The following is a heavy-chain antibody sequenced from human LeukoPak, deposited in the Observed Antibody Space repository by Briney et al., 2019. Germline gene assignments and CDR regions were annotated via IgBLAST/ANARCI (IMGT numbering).Heavy chain of an antibody. J-gene: IGHJ4*02. CDR2: IRADESNK. Sequence: PGGSLRLSCAASGFTLSNYGMNWVRQAPGKGLEWVAFIRADESNKYYADSVKGRFTISRDHSKNTLYLQMNSLRPEDTAVYNCAKDSAYCSDSTCYRNKCPPSLDSWGQGTLVTVSS. V-gene: IGHV3-30*02. CDR3: AKDSAYCSDSTCYRNKCPPSLDS. D-gene: IGHD2-15*01. CDR1: GFTLSNYG.